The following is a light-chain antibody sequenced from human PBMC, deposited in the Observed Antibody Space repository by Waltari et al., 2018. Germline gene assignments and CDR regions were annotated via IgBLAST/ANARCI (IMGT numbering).Light chain of an antibody. Sequence: QSVLTPPPSASGTPGQRVTISCSGSSSNIGSNTVNWYQQLPGTAPKLLISSNNQRPSGVPDRFSGSKSGTSASLAISGLQSEDEADYYCAAWEDSLNGWVFGGGTKLTVL. CDR2: SNN. CDR1: SSNIGSNT. V-gene: IGLV1-44*01. CDR3: AAWEDSLNGWV. J-gene: IGLJ3*02.